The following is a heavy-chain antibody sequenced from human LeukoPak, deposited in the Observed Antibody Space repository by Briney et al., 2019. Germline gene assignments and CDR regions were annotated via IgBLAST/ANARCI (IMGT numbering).Heavy chain of an antibody. Sequence: EASVKVSCKASGYTFTSYGISWLRQAPGQGLEWMGWVSAHNGNTNYAQKFQGRVIMTTDTSTTTAYMELRSLRSDDTAVYYCATTLPLNLQAAAGGVRDRLTDWGQGTLVTVSS. V-gene: IGHV1-18*01. CDR2: VSAHNGNT. CDR3: ATTLPLNLQAAAGGVRDRLTD. CDR1: GYTFTSYG. D-gene: IGHD6-25*01. J-gene: IGHJ4*02.